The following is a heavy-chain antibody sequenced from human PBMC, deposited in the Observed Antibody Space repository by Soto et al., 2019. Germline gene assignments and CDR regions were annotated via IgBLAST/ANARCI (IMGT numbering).Heavy chain of an antibody. CDR3: AREGAITAVVTTDAFDI. D-gene: IGHD4-4*01. Sequence: EVQLVESGGGLVQPGGSLRLSCAASGFTFSSYSMNWVRQAPGKGLEWVSYISSSSSTIYYADSVKGRCTISRDNAKNSLYLPMNSLRDARTAVYSCAREGAITAVVTTDAFDIWGQGTMVTVSS. V-gene: IGHV3-48*02. CDR1: GFTFSSYS. CDR2: ISSSSSTI. J-gene: IGHJ3*02.